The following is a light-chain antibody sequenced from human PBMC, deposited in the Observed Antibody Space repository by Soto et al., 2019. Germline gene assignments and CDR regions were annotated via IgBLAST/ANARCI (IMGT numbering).Light chain of an antibody. V-gene: IGKV1-9*01. Sequence: IQLTQSPSSLSASVGDRVTITCRASQGISSNLAWYQQKPVKAPKVLINAASTLQSGVPSRFSGSGSGTDFTLTISSLQPEDFATYYCQQLKNYPITFGQGTRLEIK. CDR3: QQLKNYPIT. CDR1: QGISSN. J-gene: IGKJ5*01. CDR2: AAS.